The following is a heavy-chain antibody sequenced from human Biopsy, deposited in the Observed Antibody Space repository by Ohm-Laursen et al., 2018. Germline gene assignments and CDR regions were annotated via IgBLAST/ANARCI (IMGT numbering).Heavy chain of an antibody. Sequence: GSLSLTCTVSGGSISNNNYYWGWICQPPGKGLEWIGSIFYRGSTHYKPSLKSRVNISVDTSKNQFSLKLNSVTAADTAVYFCARDEKRWDYSNYFSWHFDLWGRGTLVTVSS. V-gene: IGHV4-39*02. CDR1: GGSISNNNYY. J-gene: IGHJ2*01. CDR2: IFYRGST. CDR3: ARDEKRWDYSNYFSWHFDL. D-gene: IGHD4-11*01.